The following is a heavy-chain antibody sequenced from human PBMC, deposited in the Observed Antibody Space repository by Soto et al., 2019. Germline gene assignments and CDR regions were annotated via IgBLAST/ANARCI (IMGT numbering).Heavy chain of an antibody. D-gene: IGHD5-12*01. J-gene: IGHJ4*02. CDR1: GGSISSNYW. Sequence: QVQLQESGPGLVKPSGTLSLTCAVSGGSISSNYWWTWVRQPPGTGLEWIGEIYQSGTTNYNPSLKSRVTISVDRSKNQFSLRLKSLTAADTAVYYCATRVDGSPWLAYWGQGALVTVSS. CDR2: IYQSGTT. V-gene: IGHV4-4*02. CDR3: ATRVDGSPWLAY.